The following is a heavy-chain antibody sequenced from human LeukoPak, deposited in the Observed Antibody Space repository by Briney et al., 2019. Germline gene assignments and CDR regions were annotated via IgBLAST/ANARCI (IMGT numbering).Heavy chain of an antibody. CDR3: AKYYYDSSGYHRFDY. D-gene: IGHD3-22*01. V-gene: IGHV3-30-3*02. Sequence: GGSLRLSCAASGFTFSSYAMHWVRQAPGKGLEWVAVISYDGSNKYYADSVKGRFTISRDNSKNTLYLQMNSLRAEDTAVYYCAKYYYDSSGYHRFDYWGQGTLVTVSS. CDR2: ISYDGSNK. CDR1: GFTFSSYA. J-gene: IGHJ4*02.